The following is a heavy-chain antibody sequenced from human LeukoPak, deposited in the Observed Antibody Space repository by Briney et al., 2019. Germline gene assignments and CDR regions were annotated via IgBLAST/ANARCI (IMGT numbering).Heavy chain of an antibody. CDR2: MQYSGTT. CDR3: ARSIGGSPLDY. CDR1: GGSISDYY. D-gene: IGHD3-16*01. V-gene: IGHV4-59*08. Sequence: SETLSLTCTVSGGSISDYYWSWVRQPPGKGLEWIGYMQYSGTTNYNPSLKSRVATSLDMSNNLFSLNLRSVTAADTAVYYCARSIGGSPLDYWGPGTLVTVSS. J-gene: IGHJ4*02.